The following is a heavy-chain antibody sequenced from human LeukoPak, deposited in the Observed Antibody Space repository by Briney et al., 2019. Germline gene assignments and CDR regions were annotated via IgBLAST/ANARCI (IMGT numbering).Heavy chain of an antibody. V-gene: IGHV1-69*05. CDR1: GGTFSSYA. J-gene: IGHJ4*02. CDR3: ARGRCVGSTNCYYFDS. D-gene: IGHD2-2*01. Sequence: ASVKVSCKASGGTFSSYAISWVRQAPGQGLEWMGGIIPIFGTANYAQKFQGRVTITTDESTSTAYMELSSLRSEDTAVYYCARGRCVGSTNCYYFDSWGQGTLVTVSS. CDR2: IIPIFGTA.